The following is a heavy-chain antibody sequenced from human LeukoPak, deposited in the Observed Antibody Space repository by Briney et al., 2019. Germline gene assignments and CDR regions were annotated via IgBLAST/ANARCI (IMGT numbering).Heavy chain of an antibody. CDR1: GFTFSRHV. Sequence: PGSSLRLSCAASGFTFSRHVMHWVRQAPGKGLEWAASISYDGNNKFYADSVKGRFTISRDNSRNTLYLQMNSLRGEDAAVYSCARGGIPTGPYYYFYYMDVWGKGTAVAVSS. J-gene: IGHJ6*03. CDR2: ISYDGNNK. CDR3: ARGGIPTGPYYYFYYMDV. D-gene: IGHD3-10*01. V-gene: IGHV3-30*01.